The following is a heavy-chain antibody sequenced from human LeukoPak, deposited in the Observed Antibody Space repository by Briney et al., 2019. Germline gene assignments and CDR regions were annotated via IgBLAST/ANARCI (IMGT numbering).Heavy chain of an antibody. J-gene: IGHJ4*02. CDR3: ARDRKSGRGGAGY. CDR2: ISAYNGNT. Sequence: GASVKVSCKASGYTFTGYYMHWVRQAPGQGLEWMGWISAYNGNTNYAQKLQGRVTMTTDTSTSTAYMELRSLRSDDTAVYYCARDRKSGRGGAGYWGQGTLVTVSS. V-gene: IGHV1-18*04. CDR1: GYTFTGYY. D-gene: IGHD2-21*01.